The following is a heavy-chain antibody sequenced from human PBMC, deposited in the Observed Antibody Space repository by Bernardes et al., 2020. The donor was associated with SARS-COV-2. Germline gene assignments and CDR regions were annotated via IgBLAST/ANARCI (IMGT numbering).Heavy chain of an antibody. J-gene: IGHJ4*02. CDR2: IWSHGRDQ. CDR3: ARDDDTNSRYSRFDY. Sequence: GGSLRLSCAASGFSLKSYGMHWVRQAPGKGLEWVAVIWSHGRDQYYADSVKGRFTISRDTSQNTVYLQMNSLRAEDTAVYYCARDDDTNSRYSRFDYWGQGTLVTVSS. V-gene: IGHV3-33*01. CDR1: GFSLKSYG. D-gene: IGHD2-8*01.